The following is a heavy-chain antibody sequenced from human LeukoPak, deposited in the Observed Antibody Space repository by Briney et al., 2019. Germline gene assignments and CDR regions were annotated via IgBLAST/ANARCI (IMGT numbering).Heavy chain of an antibody. D-gene: IGHD6-6*01. CDR2: MSGGGLST. CDR3: AKDRISGQGGAARILDY. Sequence: GGSLRLSCGAPASTIGTYAVTWVRQVPGKGLEGVSGMSGGGLSTYYARSVKGGFTISRDTSKKTFYVEMNSLGADDTALYYCAKDRISGQGGAARILDYWGQGILVTVSS. J-gene: IGHJ4*02. V-gene: IGHV3-23*01. CDR1: ASTIGTYA.